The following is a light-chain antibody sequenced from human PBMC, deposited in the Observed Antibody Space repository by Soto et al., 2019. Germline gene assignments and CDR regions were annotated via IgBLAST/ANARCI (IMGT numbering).Light chain of an antibody. CDR2: DVS. CDR3: CSYAGDFYV. CDR1: TSDVGGYDY. Sequence: QSALIQPRSVSGSPRQSVAIFCTGTTSDVGGYDYVSWHQQHPGKAPELIIFDVSKRPSGVPDRFSGSKSGNTASLTITGLQAEDEADYFCCSYAGDFYVFGSGTKVTVL. V-gene: IGLV2-11*01. J-gene: IGLJ1*01.